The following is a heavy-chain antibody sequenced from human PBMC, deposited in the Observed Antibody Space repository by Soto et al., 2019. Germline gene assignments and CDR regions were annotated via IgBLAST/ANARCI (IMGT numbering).Heavy chain of an antibody. V-gene: IGHV3-11*05. CDR3: ARERGAVTGQYFDY. Sequence: QVQLEESGGGLVKPGGSLRLSCAASGFTFSAVYMSSIRQAPNKGLEYISYISSSGTSANYADSVKGRFTISRDNAKNSRYLQMNSLRAEDTAVYYCARERGAVTGQYFDYWGQGALVTVSS. J-gene: IGHJ4*02. CDR2: ISSSGTSA. CDR1: GFTFSAVY. D-gene: IGHD6-19*01.